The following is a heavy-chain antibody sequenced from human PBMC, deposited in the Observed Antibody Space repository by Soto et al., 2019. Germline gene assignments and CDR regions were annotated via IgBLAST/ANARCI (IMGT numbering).Heavy chain of an antibody. CDR1: GFTFSYYS. CDR2: VSHDGRNT. Sequence: GGSLILSCAASGFTFSYYSRHWVRQAPGKGLEWVAVVSHDGRNTHYADSVKGRFTISRDSSKNTVSLEMTSLRAEDTAVYYCAKGGRQWLVTSDFNYWGQGALVTVSS. D-gene: IGHD6-19*01. CDR3: AKGGRQWLVTSDFNY. V-gene: IGHV3-30*18. J-gene: IGHJ4*02.